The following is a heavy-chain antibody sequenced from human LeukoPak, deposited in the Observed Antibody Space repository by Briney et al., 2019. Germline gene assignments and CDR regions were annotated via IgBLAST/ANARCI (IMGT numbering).Heavy chain of an antibody. D-gene: IGHD2-21*01. CDR2: ICGRGGST. CDR1: VYTLSSHA. CDR3: AKERRSVVVAAGY. Sequence: GGSLRLSCAPSVYTLSSHATCWVRNSPGKGVEWVSAICGRGGSTYYADSVRGRFTISRDNYNNTLYLQMNSRRGEDTAVYYCAKERRSVVVAAGYWGQGTLVTVSS. V-gene: IGHV3-23*01. J-gene: IGHJ4*02.